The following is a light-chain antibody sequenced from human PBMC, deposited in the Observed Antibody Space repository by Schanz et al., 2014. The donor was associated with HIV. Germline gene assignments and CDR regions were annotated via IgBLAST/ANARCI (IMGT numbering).Light chain of an antibody. CDR3: QKYDSAPHT. CDR2: SAS. J-gene: IGKJ2*01. Sequence: DIQMTQSPSSLSASVGDRVTITCRASQSISSYLNWCQQKPGKAPKLLIYSASSLQSGVPSRFSGSGSGTDFTLTISSLQPEDVASYYCQKYDSAPHTFGLGTKLEIK. V-gene: IGKV1-39*01. CDR1: QSISSY.